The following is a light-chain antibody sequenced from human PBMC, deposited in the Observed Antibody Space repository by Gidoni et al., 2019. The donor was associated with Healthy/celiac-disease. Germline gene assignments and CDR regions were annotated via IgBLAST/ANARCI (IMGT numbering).Light chain of an antibody. CDR1: QSISSSS. CDR3: QQYGSSPLT. J-gene: IGKJ4*01. Sequence: DIVLTQSPGTLSLSPGERATLSCRASQSISSSSLAWYQQKPGQAPRLLIYGASRRATGIPDRFSGSGSGTDFTLTISRLEPEDFAVFYCQQYGSSPLTFXGXTKVEIK. CDR2: GAS. V-gene: IGKV3-20*01.